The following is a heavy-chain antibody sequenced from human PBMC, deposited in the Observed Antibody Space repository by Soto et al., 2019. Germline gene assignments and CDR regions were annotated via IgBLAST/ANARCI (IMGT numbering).Heavy chain of an antibody. CDR3: ARLQYCSGGSCLN. Sequence: SETLSLTCTVSGGSISSSSYYWGWIRQPPGKGLEWIGSIYYSGSTYYNPSLKSRVTISVDTSKNQFSLKLSSVTAADTAVYYCARLQYCSGGSCLNWGQGTLVTVSS. CDR2: IYYSGST. J-gene: IGHJ4*02. CDR1: GGSISSSSYY. D-gene: IGHD2-15*01. V-gene: IGHV4-39*01.